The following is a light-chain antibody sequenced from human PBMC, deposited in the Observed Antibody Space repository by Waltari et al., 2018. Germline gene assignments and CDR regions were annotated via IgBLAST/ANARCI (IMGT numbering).Light chain of an antibody. CDR2: DVT. J-gene: IGLJ2*01. CDR3: SSYTRTSTVI. CDR1: SSDVGAYNS. V-gene: IGLV2-14*03. Sequence: QSALTQPASVSGSPGQSITISCTGTSSDVGAYNSISWYQQHPGKAPKLMIYDVTNPPSGVSHRFSGSKSGNTASLTISGLQAEDEADYYCSSYTRTSTVIFGGGTKLTVL.